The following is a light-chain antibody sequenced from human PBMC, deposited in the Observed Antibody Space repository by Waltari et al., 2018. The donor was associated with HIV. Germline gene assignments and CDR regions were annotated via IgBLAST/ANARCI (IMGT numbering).Light chain of an antibody. CDR3: QTWGSGIQV. CDR2: VDNDGSH. V-gene: IGLV4-69*01. CDR1: RGHTSYA. Sequence: QVLLTQSPSASASLGASVILACTPNRGHTSYAIAWLHQLPEKGPRYLMTVDNDGSHNKGDGIPDRFSGSSSGAERYLTISSLQSEDEADYYCQTWGSGIQVFGGGTKLTVL. J-gene: IGLJ3*02.